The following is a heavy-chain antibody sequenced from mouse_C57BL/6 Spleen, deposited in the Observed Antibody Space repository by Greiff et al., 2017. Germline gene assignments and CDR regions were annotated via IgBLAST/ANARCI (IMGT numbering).Heavy chain of an antibody. CDR1: GYAFSSYW. Sequence: VKLMESGAELVKPGASVKISCKASGYAFSSYWMNWVKQRPGKGLEWIGQIYPGDGDTTYNGKFKGKATLTADKSSSTAYMQLSSLTSEDSAVYFCARYGDYAGFAYWGQGTLVTVSA. V-gene: IGHV1-80*01. J-gene: IGHJ3*01. CDR3: ARYGDYAGFAY. D-gene: IGHD2-4*01. CDR2: IYPGDGDT.